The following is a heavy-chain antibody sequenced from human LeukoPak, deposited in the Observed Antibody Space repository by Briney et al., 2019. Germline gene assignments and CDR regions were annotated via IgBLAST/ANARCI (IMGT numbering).Heavy chain of an antibody. Sequence: GASVKVSCKASGYTFTSYGISWVRQAPGQGPEWMGWISAYNGNTNYAQKLQGRVTMTTDTSTSTAYMELRSLRSDDTAVYYCARDSRVVRGVRGLDVWGQGTTVTVSS. V-gene: IGHV1-18*01. CDR2: ISAYNGNT. CDR1: GYTFTSYG. J-gene: IGHJ6*02. D-gene: IGHD3-10*01. CDR3: ARDSRVVRGVRGLDV.